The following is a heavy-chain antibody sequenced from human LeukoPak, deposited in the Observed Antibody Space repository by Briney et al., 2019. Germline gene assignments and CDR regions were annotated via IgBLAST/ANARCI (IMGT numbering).Heavy chain of an antibody. Sequence: SVKVSCKASGGTFSSYAISWVRQAPGQALEWMGGIIPIFGTANYAQKFQGRVTITADESTSTAYMELSSLRSEDTAVYYCARDLTRSHYYDSSGYRADAFDIWGQGTMVTVSS. CDR3: ARDLTRSHYYDSSGYRADAFDI. V-gene: IGHV1-69*13. D-gene: IGHD3-22*01. CDR1: GGTFSSYA. J-gene: IGHJ3*02. CDR2: IIPIFGTA.